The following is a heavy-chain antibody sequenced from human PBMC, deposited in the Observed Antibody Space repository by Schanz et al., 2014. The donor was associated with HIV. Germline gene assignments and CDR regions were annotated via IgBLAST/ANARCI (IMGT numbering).Heavy chain of an antibody. CDR2: ISVTGDNT. CDR1: GFTFSSYA. J-gene: IGHJ6*02. CDR3: AKDRNYYDSRFLGKGNYYYYYGMDV. Sequence: EVQLLESGGGLVQPGGSLRLSCAASGFTFSSYAMSWVRQAPGKGLEWVSSISVTGDNTYYADSVKGRFTVSRDNAKNTVYLQMKSLRVEDTAVYYCAKDRNYYDSRFLGKGNYYYYYGMDVWGQGTTVTVSS. V-gene: IGHV3-23*01. D-gene: IGHD3-22*01.